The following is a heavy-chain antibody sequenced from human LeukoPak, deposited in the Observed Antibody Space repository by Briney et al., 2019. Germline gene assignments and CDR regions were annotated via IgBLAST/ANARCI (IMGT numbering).Heavy chain of an antibody. CDR2: MNPNSGNT. J-gene: IGHJ6*03. V-gene: IGHV1-8*03. CDR3: AGGEKYYDFSSADMDV. Sequence: GASVKVSCKASVYTFTSYDINWVRQATGQGLEWMGWMNPNSGNTGYAQKFQGRVTITRNTSISTAYMELSSLRSEDTAVYYCAGGEKYYDFSSADMDVWGKGTTVTVSS. D-gene: IGHD3-3*01. CDR1: VYTFTSYD.